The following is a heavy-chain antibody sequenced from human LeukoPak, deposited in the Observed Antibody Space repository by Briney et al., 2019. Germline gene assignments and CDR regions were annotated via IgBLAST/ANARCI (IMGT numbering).Heavy chain of an antibody. CDR2: IYYSGST. CDR1: GGSISSHY. J-gene: IGHJ6*03. V-gene: IGHV4-59*11. Sequence: SETLSLTCTVSGGSISSHYWSWIRQPSGKGLEWIGYIYYSGSTNYNPSLKSRVAISVDTSKNQFSLKLSSVTAADTAVYYCAISSYYYYYYMDVWGKGTTVTVSS. CDR3: AISSYYYYYYMDV.